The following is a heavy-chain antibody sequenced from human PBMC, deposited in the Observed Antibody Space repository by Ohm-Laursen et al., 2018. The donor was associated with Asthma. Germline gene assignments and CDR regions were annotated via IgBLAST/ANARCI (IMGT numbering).Heavy chain of an antibody. CDR3: ARGYDFWSGYSYYYYGMDV. J-gene: IGHJ6*02. CDR2: MNPNSGNT. D-gene: IGHD3-3*01. Sequence: SVKVSCKASGYTFTSYDINWVRQATGQGLEWMGWMNPNSGNTGYAQKFQGRVTMTRNTSISTAYMELSSLRSEDTAVYYCARGYDFWSGYSYYYYGMDVWGQGTTVTVSS. V-gene: IGHV1-8*01. CDR1: GYTFTSYD.